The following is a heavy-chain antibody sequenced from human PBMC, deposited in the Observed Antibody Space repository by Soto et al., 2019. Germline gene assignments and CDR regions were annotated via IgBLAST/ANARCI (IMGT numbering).Heavy chain of an antibody. CDR1: GGTFSSYT. Sequence: SVKVSCKASGGTFSSYTISWVRQAPGQGLEWMGRIIPILGIANYAQKFQGRVTITADKSTSTAYMELSSLRSEDTAVYYCARDMSSSYWYFDLWGRGTLVTVSS. CDR2: IIPILGIA. J-gene: IGHJ2*01. CDR3: ARDMSSSYWYFDL. D-gene: IGHD6-6*01. V-gene: IGHV1-69*04.